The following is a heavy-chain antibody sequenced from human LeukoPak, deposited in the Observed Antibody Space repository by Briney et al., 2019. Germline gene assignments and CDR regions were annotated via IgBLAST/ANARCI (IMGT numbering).Heavy chain of an antibody. Sequence: SETLSLTCTVSGGSISSSSYYWGWIRQPPGKGLEWIGSIYYSGSTYYNPSLKSRVTISVDTSKNQFPLKLSSVTAADTAVYYCARPREIAVAGRAFDYWGRGTLVTVSS. CDR2: IYYSGST. J-gene: IGHJ4*02. CDR1: GGSISSSSYY. D-gene: IGHD6-19*01. V-gene: IGHV4-39*01. CDR3: ARPREIAVAGRAFDY.